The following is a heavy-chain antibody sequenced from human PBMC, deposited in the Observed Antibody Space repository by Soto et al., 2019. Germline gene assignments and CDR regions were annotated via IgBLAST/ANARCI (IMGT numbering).Heavy chain of an antibody. D-gene: IGHD2-15*01. CDR3: ATEYCSGGSCYSNAFDI. J-gene: IGHJ3*02. CDR2: FDPEDGET. CDR1: GYTLTELS. Sequence: ASVQVSCKVSGYTLTELSMHLVRQAPGKGLEWMGGFDPEDGETIYAQKFQGRVTMTEDTSTDTAYMELSSLRSDDTAVYYCATEYCSGGSCYSNAFDIWGQGTMVTVSS. V-gene: IGHV1-24*01.